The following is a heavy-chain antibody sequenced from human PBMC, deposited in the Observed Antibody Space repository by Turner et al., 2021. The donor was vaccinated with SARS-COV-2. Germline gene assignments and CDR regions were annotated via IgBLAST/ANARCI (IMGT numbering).Heavy chain of an antibody. Sequence: QVQLQESGPGLGKPSQTLSLTCTVSGDSISGYYWSWIRQPAGKGLEWIGRMYTSGSTNYNPSLKSRVTMSLDSSKNQFYLKLNSVTAADTAMYYCARSGTGRYFDWLLLIDYWGQGTLVAVSS. D-gene: IGHD3-9*01. V-gene: IGHV4-4*07. CDR1: GDSISGYY. CDR3: ARSGTGRYFDWLLLIDY. CDR2: MYTSGST. J-gene: IGHJ4*02.